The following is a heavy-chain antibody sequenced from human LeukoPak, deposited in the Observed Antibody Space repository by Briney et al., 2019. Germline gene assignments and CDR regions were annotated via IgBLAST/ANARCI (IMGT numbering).Heavy chain of an antibody. CDR3: ARDFRDILTGYHDAFDI. CDR1: GGSISTYY. D-gene: IGHD3-9*01. Sequence: SETLSLTCTVSGGSISTYYWSWIRQPPGKALEWIGYIYYSGSTNYNPSLKSRVTISVDTSKNQFSLKLSSVTAADTAVYYCARDFRDILTGYHDAFDIWGQGTMVTVSS. J-gene: IGHJ3*02. CDR2: IYYSGST. V-gene: IGHV4-59*01.